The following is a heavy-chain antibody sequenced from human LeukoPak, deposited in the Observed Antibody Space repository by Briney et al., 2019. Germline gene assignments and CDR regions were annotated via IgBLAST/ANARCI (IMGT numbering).Heavy chain of an antibody. CDR3: ARGDGYYYHSSGYLLFDY. V-gene: IGHV4-59*12. J-gene: IGHJ4*02. CDR1: GGSISSYY. Sequence: SETLSLTCTVSGGSISSYYWSWIRQPPGKGLEWIGYIYYSGSTNYNPSLKSRVTISVDTSKNHFSLKLSSVTAADTAVYYCARGDGYYYHSSGYLLFDYWGQGTLVTVSS. CDR2: IYYSGST. D-gene: IGHD3-22*01.